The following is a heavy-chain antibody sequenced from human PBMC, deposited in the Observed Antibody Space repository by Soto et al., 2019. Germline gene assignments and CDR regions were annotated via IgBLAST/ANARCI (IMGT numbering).Heavy chain of an antibody. CDR3: AAGEASSRNLAPYYLDF. CDR1: VGSVRNYL. CDR2: IHYSGTT. J-gene: IGHJ4*02. V-gene: IGHV4-59*02. D-gene: IGHD6-13*01. Sequence: SETLSLTCTVSVGSVRNYLWTWIRQPPGKGLEWIGYIHYSGTTSFFPSYNPSLRSRVTISEDTSKNQFSLKLLSVTTADTAVYFCAAGEASSRNLAPYYLDFWGQGTLVTVSS.